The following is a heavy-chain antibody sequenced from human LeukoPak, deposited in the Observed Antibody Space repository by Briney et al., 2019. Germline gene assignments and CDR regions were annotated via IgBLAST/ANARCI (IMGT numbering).Heavy chain of an antibody. V-gene: IGHV3-74*01. D-gene: IGHD3-10*01. CDR1: GFTFSSYW. CDR3: ARVGYITMVRGVIMFEDAFDI. J-gene: IGHJ3*02. CDR2: INSDGSST. Sequence: GGSLRLSCAASGFTFSSYWMHWVRQAPGKGLVWVSRINSDGSSTSYADSVKGRFTISRDNAKNTLYLQMNSLRAEDTAVYYCARVGYITMVRGVIMFEDAFDIWGQGTMVTVSS.